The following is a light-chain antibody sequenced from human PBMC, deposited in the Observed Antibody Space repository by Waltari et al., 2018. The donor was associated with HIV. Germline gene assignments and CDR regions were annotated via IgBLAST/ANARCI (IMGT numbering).Light chain of an antibody. V-gene: IGLV2-23*02. CDR2: EVT. CDR1: SSDIGNSNL. CDR3: CSYASSGTLVV. J-gene: IGLJ2*01. Sequence: QSALTQPASVSGSPGQSISISCTEASSDIGNSNLVSWYQNHTGRAPKLLIFEVTKRPSGVSNRFSGSKSGNTASLTISDLQAEDEADYYCCSYASSGTLVVFGGGTRVTVL.